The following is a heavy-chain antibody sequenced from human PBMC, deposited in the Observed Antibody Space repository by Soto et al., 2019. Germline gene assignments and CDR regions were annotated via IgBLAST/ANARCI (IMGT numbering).Heavy chain of an antibody. CDR2: IYYSGST. V-gene: IGHV4-61*01. Sequence: SETLSLTCTVSGGSVSSGTYYWSWIRQPPGKGLEWIGYIYYSGSTNYNPSLKSRVTISIDTSKNQFSLKLSSVTAADTAVYYCATRAVAGNSDYWGQGTLVTVSS. CDR1: GGSVSSGTYY. CDR3: ATRAVAGNSDY. J-gene: IGHJ4*02. D-gene: IGHD6-19*01.